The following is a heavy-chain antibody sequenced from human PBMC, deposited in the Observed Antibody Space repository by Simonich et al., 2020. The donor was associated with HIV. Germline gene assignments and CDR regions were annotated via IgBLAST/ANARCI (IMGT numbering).Heavy chain of an antibody. D-gene: IGHD3-16*01. J-gene: IGHJ4*02. V-gene: IGHV3-30*07. Sequence: QVQLVESGGGVVQPGRSLRLSCAASGFTFSSYAMHWVRQAPGEGLEWVAVISYDGSNKYYADSVKGRFTISRDNSKNTLYLQMNSLRAEDTAVYYCASGGSISSVWADDYWGQGTLVTVSS. CDR1: GFTFSSYA. CDR2: ISYDGSNK. CDR3: ASGGSISSVWADDY.